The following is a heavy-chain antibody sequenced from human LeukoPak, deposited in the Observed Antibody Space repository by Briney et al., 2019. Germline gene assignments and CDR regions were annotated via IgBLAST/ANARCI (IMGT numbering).Heavy chain of an antibody. Sequence: RASVNVSCKASGYTFTDFALHWVRQAPGQSLEWMGWINPGSGDTKSSQKFRDRVTITRDTSANTAYMQLSRLKSEDTAVYYCVRDYPYGSGIGRVDSWGQGTLVTVSS. CDR1: GYTFTDFA. CDR3: VRDYPYGSGIGRVDS. J-gene: IGHJ4*02. V-gene: IGHV1-3*01. D-gene: IGHD3-10*01. CDR2: INPGSGDT.